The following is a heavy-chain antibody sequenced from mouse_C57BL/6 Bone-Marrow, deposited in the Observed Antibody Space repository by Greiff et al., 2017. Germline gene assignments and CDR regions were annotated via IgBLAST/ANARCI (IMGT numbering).Heavy chain of an antibody. CDR2: ISYDGSN. D-gene: IGHD1-1*01. Sequence: EVKLQESGPGLVKPSQSLSLTCSVTGYSITSGYYWNWIRQFPGNKLEWMGYISYDGSNNYNPSLKNRISITRDTSKHQFFLKLNSVTTEDTATYYCAREGGIYYLWYFDVWGTGTTVTVSS. J-gene: IGHJ1*03. CDR3: AREGGIYYLWYFDV. CDR1: GYSITSGYY. V-gene: IGHV3-6*01.